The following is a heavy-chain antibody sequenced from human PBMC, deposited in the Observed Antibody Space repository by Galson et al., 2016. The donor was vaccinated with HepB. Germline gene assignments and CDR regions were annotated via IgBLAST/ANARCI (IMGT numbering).Heavy chain of an antibody. CDR1: GFTFRTYW. V-gene: IGHV3-74*01. D-gene: IGHD6-25*01. CDR3: ARRDAAPDV. CDR2: INSAGSSR. Sequence: LRLSCAASGFTFRTYWMHWVRQVPGEGLVWVARINSAGSSRSYADSVKGRFTISRDNAKNTLYLQMNYLRAEDTAVYYCARRDAAPDVWGQGTTVTVSS. J-gene: IGHJ6*02.